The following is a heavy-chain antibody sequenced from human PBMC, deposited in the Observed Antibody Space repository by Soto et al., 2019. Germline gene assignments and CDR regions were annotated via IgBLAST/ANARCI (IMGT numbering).Heavy chain of an antibody. CDR3: TRLGPAMGVGY. CDR1: GFTFSGSA. V-gene: IGHV3-73*01. CDR2: IRSKANSYAT. J-gene: IGHJ4*02. Sequence: EVQLVESGGGLVQPGGSLKLSCAASGFTFSGSAMHWVRQASGKGLEWVGRIRSKANSYATAYAASVKGRFTISRDDSKNTAYLQMNSLKPEDTAVYYCTRLGPAMGVGYWGQGTLVTVSS. D-gene: IGHD5-18*01.